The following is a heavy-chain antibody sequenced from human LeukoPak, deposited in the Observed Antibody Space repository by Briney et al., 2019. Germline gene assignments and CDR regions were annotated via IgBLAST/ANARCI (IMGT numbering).Heavy chain of an antibody. CDR1: GFTFSSYR. D-gene: IGHD6-13*01. CDR3: ARDFAAAVG. V-gene: IGHV3-7*01. CDR2: IKQDGSET. J-gene: IGHJ4*02. Sequence: PGGSLRLSCAASGFTFSSYRMSWVRQAPGKGLEWVANIKQDGSETDYVDSVRGRFIVSRDNAKNSVFLQMNGLRAEDTAVYYCARDFAAAVGWGQGTLAIVSS.